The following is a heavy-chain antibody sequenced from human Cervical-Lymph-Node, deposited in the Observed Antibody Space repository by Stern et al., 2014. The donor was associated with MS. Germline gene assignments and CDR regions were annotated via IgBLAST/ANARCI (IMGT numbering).Heavy chain of an antibody. J-gene: IGHJ3*02. Sequence: VQLVESGAEVKKPGDSLKVSCKASGYTFTSYGLSWVRQAPGQGLECMGWIGAYNGNSNYAQKLRGRVTMTTDTSTSTACMELRSLRSDDTAVYYCARGLLGSENAFDIWGQGTMVTVSS. D-gene: IGHD2-15*01. V-gene: IGHV1-18*01. CDR1: GYTFTSYG. CDR3: ARGLLGSENAFDI. CDR2: IGAYNGNS.